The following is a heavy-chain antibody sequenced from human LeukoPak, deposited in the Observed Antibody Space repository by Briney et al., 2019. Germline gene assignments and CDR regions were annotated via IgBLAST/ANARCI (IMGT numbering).Heavy chain of an antibody. CDR3: SRQGVRGTYYYAMDV. Sequence: PSDTLSLTCTVSGGSISSTAYYWGWIRQPPGRGLEWIATIYYSGTTYYNPSLESRVTISVDTSKNQFSLKLSSVTAADTSVYYCSRQGVRGTYYYAMDVWGQGTTVTVSS. V-gene: IGHV4-39*01. D-gene: IGHD3-10*01. CDR1: GGSISSTAYY. J-gene: IGHJ6*02. CDR2: IYYSGTT.